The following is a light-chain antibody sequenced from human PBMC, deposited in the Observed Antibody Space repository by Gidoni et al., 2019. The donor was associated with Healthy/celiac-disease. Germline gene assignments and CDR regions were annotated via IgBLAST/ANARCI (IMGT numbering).Light chain of an antibody. Sequence: DIQMTQSPSSLSASVGDRVTITGRASQSISSYLNWYQQKPGKAPKLLISAASSLQSGVPSRFSGSGSGTDFTLTISSLQPEDFATYYCQQSYSTLPLTFGGGTKVEIK. CDR1: QSISSY. CDR2: AAS. J-gene: IGKJ4*01. V-gene: IGKV1-39*01. CDR3: QQSYSTLPLT.